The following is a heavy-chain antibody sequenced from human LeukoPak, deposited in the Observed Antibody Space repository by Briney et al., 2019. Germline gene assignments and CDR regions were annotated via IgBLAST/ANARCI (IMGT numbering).Heavy chain of an antibody. CDR1: GFTFRSYS. CDR3: ARGSGSTDY. V-gene: IGHV3-48*01. J-gene: IGHJ4*02. D-gene: IGHD3-10*01. Sequence: GGSLRLSCAVSGFTFRSYSMNWVRQAPGKGLEWVSYICTGSNTMYYADSVKGRFTISRDDAKNSLYLHMSSLRGEDTAAYYCARGSGSTDYWGQGTLVTVSS. CDR2: ICTGSNTM.